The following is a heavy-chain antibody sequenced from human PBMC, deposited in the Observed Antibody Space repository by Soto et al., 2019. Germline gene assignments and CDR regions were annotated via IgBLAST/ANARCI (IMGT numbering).Heavy chain of an antibody. CDR3: ARRYGDYFDF. Sequence: PSGTLSLTCTVSGGSISSSSYYWGWIRQTPGRGLEWIGYIYYRGSTNYNPSLNSRVTISVDTSKNQFSLKLSSVTAADTAVNYCARRYGDYFDFWGQGTLVTVSS. CDR2: IYYRGST. V-gene: IGHV4-61*05. CDR1: GGSISSSSYY. J-gene: IGHJ4*02. D-gene: IGHD4-17*01.